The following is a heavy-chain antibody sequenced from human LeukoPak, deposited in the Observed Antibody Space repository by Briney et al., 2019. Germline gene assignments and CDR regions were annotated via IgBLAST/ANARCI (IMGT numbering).Heavy chain of an antibody. CDR3: VGRPYYYYGMDV. Sequence: GGSLRLSCAASAFPFSTYVMSWVRQATGKGLECVAAIYSGDSTYYPGSVKGRFSISRDNSKNTLYLQMSSLRAEDTAIYYCVGRPYYYYGMDVWGQGTTVTVSS. V-gene: IGHV3-23*05. J-gene: IGHJ6*02. CDR1: AFPFSTYV. CDR2: IYSGDST.